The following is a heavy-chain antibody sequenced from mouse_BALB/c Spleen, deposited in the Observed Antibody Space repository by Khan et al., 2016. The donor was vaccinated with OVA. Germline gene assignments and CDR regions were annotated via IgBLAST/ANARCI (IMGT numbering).Heavy chain of an antibody. CDR2: IYPGISAT. D-gene: IGHD2-4*01. Sequence: VQLQQSGTVLARPGASVKMSCKASGYSFTSYWMHWVKQRPGLGLEWIGAIYPGISATRNNQKLKGKAKLTAVTSASTAYMELSSLTNDDSAVYYCTRSYDSYYFDYWGQGTLLTVSS. J-gene: IGHJ2*01. CDR1: GYSFTSYW. CDR3: TRSYDSYYFDY. V-gene: IGHV1-5*01.